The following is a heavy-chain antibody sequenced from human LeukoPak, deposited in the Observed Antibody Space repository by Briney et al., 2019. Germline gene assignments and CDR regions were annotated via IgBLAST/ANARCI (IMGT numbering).Heavy chain of an antibody. J-gene: IGHJ6*02. Sequence: PGGSLRLSCAASGFTFPSYAMMWVRQAPGKGLEWVSTASGSGGNTYYADSVKGRFTISRDNSRDTLYLQMNSLRAEDTAVYYCARVGSSSWDYYYGMDVWGQGTTVTVSS. CDR1: GFTFPSYA. CDR3: ARVGSSSWDYYYGMDV. V-gene: IGHV3-23*01. CDR2: ASGSGGNT. D-gene: IGHD6-13*01.